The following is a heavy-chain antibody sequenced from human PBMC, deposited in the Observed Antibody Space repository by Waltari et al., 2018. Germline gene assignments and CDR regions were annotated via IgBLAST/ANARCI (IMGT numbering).Heavy chain of an antibody. Sequence: EVQLVESGGGLVKPGGSLRLSCAASGFTFSSYSMNWVRQAPGKGLEWVSSISSSSSYIYYADSVKGRFTISRDNAKNSLYLQMNSLRAEDTAVYYCAGPAVTTRGYFDYWGQGTLVTVSS. D-gene: IGHD4-17*01. CDR2: ISSSSSYI. J-gene: IGHJ4*02. CDR3: AGPAVTTRGYFDY. V-gene: IGHV3-21*01. CDR1: GFTFSSYS.